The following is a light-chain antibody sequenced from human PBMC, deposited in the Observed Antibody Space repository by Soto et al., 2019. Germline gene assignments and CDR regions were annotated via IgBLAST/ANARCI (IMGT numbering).Light chain of an antibody. V-gene: IGKV1-5*03. CDR2: KAS. J-gene: IGKJ1*01. Sequence: DIQMTQSPSTLSASVGDRVTITCRASQSISSWLAWYQQKPGKAPKLLIYKASSLESGVSSRFSGSGSGTEFTLTISTVQADYFASYYCQKDNSFTLTFGEVTKVEIK. CDR1: QSISSW. CDR3: QKDNSFTLT.